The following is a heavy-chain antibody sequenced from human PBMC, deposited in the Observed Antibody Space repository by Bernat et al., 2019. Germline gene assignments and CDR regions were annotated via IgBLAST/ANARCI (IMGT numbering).Heavy chain of an antibody. D-gene: IGHD2-21*02. Sequence: EVQLLESGGGLVQPGGSLRLSCAASGFTFSNYAMSWVRQAPGKGLEWVSTISGSGDSTYYAASVKGRFTISSDNSTTTLFLQMNSLSAEDTALYYCAKDRRVVTGVGRQNFDHWGQGSLVTVSS. J-gene: IGHJ4*02. CDR2: ISGSGDST. CDR3: AKDRRVVTGVGRQNFDH. CDR1: GFTFSNYA. V-gene: IGHV3-23*01.